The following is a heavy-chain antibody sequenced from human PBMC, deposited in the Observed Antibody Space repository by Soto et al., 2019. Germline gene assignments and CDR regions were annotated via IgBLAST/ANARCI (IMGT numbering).Heavy chain of an antibody. J-gene: IGHJ5*02. V-gene: IGHV1-58*02. Sequence: GASVKVSCKASGFTFTSSAMQWVRQARGQRLEWIGWIVVVSGNTNYAQKFQERVTITRDMSTSTAYMELSSLRSEDTAVYYCAADRGGVNWFDPWGQGTLVTVSS. CDR1: GFTFTSSA. CDR2: IVVVSGNT. CDR3: AADRGGVNWFDP. D-gene: IGHD3-16*01.